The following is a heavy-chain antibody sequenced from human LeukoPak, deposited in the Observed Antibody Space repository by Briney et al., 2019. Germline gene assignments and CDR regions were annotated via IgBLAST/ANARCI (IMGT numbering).Heavy chain of an antibody. CDR3: AREYIAAAGTPFDY. J-gene: IGHJ4*02. V-gene: IGHV1-46*01. D-gene: IGHD6-13*01. CDR1: GYTFTSYY. Sequence: ASVKVSCKASGYTFTSYYMHWVRQAPGQGLEWMGIINPSGGSTSYAQRFQGRVTMTRDMSTSTVYMELCSLRSEDTAVYYCAREYIAAAGTPFDYWGQGTLVTVSS. CDR2: INPSGGST.